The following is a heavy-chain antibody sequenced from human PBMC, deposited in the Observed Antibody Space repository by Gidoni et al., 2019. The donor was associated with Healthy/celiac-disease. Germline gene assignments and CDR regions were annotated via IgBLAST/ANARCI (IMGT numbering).Heavy chain of an antibody. CDR1: GGSISSSNW. D-gene: IGHD6-19*01. V-gene: IGHV4-4*02. J-gene: IGHJ6*03. Sequence: QVQLQESGPGLVKPSGTLSLTCAVSGGSISSSNWWSWVRQPPGKGLEWIGEICHSGGTNYNPSLKSRVTISVDKSKNQFSLKLSSVTAADTAVYYCARRSGWPYYYYYYMDVWGKGTTVTVSS. CDR2: ICHSGGT. CDR3: ARRSGWPYYYYYYMDV.